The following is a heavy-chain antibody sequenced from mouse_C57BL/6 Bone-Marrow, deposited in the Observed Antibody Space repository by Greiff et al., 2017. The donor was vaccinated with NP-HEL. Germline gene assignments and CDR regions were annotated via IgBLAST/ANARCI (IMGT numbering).Heavy chain of an antibody. CDR3: ARDADGSFAY. V-gene: IGHV7-1*01. Sequence: EVKLVESGGGLVQSGRSLRLSCATSGFTFSDFYMEWVRQAPGKGLEWIAASRNKANDYTTEYSAYVKGRFIVSRDTSQSILYLQMNALRAEDTAIYYCARDADGSFAYWGQGTLVTVSA. J-gene: IGHJ3*01. CDR1: GFTFSDFY. D-gene: IGHD2-3*01. CDR2: SRNKANDYTT.